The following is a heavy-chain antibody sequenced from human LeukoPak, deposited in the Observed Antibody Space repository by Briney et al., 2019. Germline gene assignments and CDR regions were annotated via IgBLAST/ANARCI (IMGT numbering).Heavy chain of an antibody. CDR2: IKTKSEGGTT. Sequence: QPGGSLRLSCAASGFIFNAYGMSWVRQAPGKGLEWVGRIKTKSEGGTTDYAAPAKGRFTISRDDSKNALFLQMDSLKSDDTAMYYCTTEFKELGSFFYFYYMDVWGTGTTVTISS. D-gene: IGHD3-10*01. J-gene: IGHJ6*03. CDR1: GFIFNAYG. CDR3: TTEFKELGSFFYFYYMDV. V-gene: IGHV3-15*01.